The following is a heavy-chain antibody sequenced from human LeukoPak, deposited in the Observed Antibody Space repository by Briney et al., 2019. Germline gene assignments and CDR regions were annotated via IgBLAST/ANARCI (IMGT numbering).Heavy chain of an antibody. J-gene: IGHJ4*02. CDR1: GESFSGYY. Sequence: SETLSLTCAVYGESFSGYYWSWIRQSPGRGLEWIGSIYYTGTTFDNPSLKSRVTLSVDTSKNQFSLRLTSVTAADTAFYYCAREEYSSDWYGHDSWGQGTLVTVSS. CDR3: AREEYSSDWYGHDS. D-gene: IGHD6-13*01. CDR2: IYYTGTT. V-gene: IGHV4-34*11.